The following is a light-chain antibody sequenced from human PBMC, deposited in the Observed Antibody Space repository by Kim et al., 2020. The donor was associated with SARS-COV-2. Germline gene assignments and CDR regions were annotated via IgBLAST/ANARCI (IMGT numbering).Light chain of an antibody. CDR1: QSVLYTSNNKNY. J-gene: IGKJ4*01. CDR3: QQYYTTPQA. Sequence: DIVMTRSPDSLAVSLGERVTINCKSSQSVLYTSNNKNYLAWYQQKPGQPPKLLIYWASTRESGVPDRFSGSGSGTNFTLTITSLQAEDVAVYYCQQYYTTPQAFGGGTKVDIK. V-gene: IGKV4-1*01. CDR2: WAS.